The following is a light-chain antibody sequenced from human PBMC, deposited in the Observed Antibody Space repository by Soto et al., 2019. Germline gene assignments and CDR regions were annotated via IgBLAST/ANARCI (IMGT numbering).Light chain of an antibody. V-gene: IGKV1-5*01. Sequence: DIQMTQSPSTLSASVGDRVTFTCRASQSISSWLAWYQQKPGKAPKLLIYNASSLQSGVPSRFSGSGSGTEFTLTISSLQHDDFATYYCQQYSTYWTFGQGTKVEIK. CDR1: QSISSW. CDR2: NAS. CDR3: QQYSTYWT. J-gene: IGKJ1*01.